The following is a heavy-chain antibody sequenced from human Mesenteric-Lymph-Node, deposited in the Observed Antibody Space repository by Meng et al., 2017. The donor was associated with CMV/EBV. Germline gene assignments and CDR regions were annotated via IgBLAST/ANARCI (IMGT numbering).Heavy chain of an antibody. CDR2: ISYHGGA. CDR3: ARHRPVRGGGSYSDY. D-gene: IGHD3-16*01. Sequence: SGDSVSSTSSSWARLRQPPGKGLEWIGNISYHGGAYYNPSLESRVIMSLDMSKSHFSLNLGSVTVADTAVYYCARHRPVRGGGSYSDYWGQGTLVTVSS. V-gene: IGHV4-39*01. CDR1: GDSVSSTSSS. J-gene: IGHJ4*02.